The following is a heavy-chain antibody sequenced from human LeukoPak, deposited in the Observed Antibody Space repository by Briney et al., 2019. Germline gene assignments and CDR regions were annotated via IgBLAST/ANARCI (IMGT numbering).Heavy chain of an antibody. CDR3: ARRRAYYDSSGYYYILNDY. CDR2: INPNSGGT. V-gene: IGHV1-2*02. D-gene: IGHD3-22*01. J-gene: IGHJ4*02. Sequence: VASVMVSCKASGYTFTGYYMHWVRQAPGQGLEWMGWINPNSGGTNYAQKFQGRVTMTRDTSISTAYMELSRLRSDDTAVYYCARRRAYYDSSGYYYILNDYWGQGTLVTVSS. CDR1: GYTFTGYY.